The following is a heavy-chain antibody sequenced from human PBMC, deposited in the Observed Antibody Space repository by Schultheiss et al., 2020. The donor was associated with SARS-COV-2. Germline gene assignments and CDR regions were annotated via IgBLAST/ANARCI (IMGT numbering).Heavy chain of an antibody. CDR3: ARDQNGYGINVYYFDY. CDR2: ISSSSSTI. V-gene: IGHV3-48*01. D-gene: IGHD5-12*01. J-gene: IGHJ4*02. CDR1: GFTFSSYA. Sequence: GGSLRLSCAASGFTFSSYAMSWVRQAPGKGLEWVSYISSSSSTIYYADSVKGRFTISRDNSKHTLFLQMNSLGAGDTAVYYCARDQNGYGINVYYFDYWGQGTLVTVSS.